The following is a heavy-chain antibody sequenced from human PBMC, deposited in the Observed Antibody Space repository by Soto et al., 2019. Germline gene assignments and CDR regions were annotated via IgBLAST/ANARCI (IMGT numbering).Heavy chain of an antibody. J-gene: IGHJ5*02. V-gene: IGHV3-21*01. CDR1: GFTFSSYS. CDR3: ARAEGYNWNYFNWFDP. Sequence: GGSLRLSCAASGFTFSSYSMNWVRQAPGKGLEWVSSISSSSSYIYYVDSVKGRFTISRDNAKNSLYLQMNSLRAEDTAVYYCARAEGYNWNYFNWFDPWGQGTLVTVSS. D-gene: IGHD1-7*01. CDR2: ISSSSSYI.